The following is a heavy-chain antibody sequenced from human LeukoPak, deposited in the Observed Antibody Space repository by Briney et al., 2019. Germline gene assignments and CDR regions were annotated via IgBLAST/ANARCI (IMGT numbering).Heavy chain of an antibody. Sequence: PGGSLRLSCAASGFTFSSYAMHWVRQAPGKGLEWVAVISYDGSNKYYADSVKGRFTISRDNSKNTLYLQMNSLRAEDTAVYYCAKNFRWLCVDIWGQGTMVTVSS. CDR1: GFTFSSYA. J-gene: IGHJ3*02. CDR2: ISYDGSNK. V-gene: IGHV3-30*04. CDR3: AKNFRWLCVDI. D-gene: IGHD5-12*01.